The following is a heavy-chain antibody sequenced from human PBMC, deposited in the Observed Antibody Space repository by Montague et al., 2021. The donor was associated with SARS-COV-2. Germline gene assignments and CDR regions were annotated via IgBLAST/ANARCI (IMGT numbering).Heavy chain of an antibody. D-gene: IGHD2-21*02. Sequence: GSLRLSCAASGFTFSNYEMNWVRQAPGKGLEWVSYISSSGSNIYYADSVKGRFSISRDDAKSSLYLQMNGLRAEDTAVYYCARQHIVVVTAVQAASYFDPWGQGTLVTVSS. V-gene: IGHV3-48*03. J-gene: IGHJ5*02. CDR1: GFTFSNYE. CDR3: ARQHIVVVTAVQAASYFDP. CDR2: ISSSGSNI.